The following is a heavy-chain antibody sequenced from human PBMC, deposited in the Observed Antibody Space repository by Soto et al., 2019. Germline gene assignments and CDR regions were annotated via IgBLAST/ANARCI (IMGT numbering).Heavy chain of an antibody. CDR2: ISSSSSYI. J-gene: IGHJ6*02. Sequence: GGSLRLSCAASGFAFSSYSMNWVRQAPGKGLEWVSSISSSSSYIYYADSVKGRFTISRDNAKNSLYLQMNSLRAEDTAVYYCASQRQPNYYYYGMDVWGQGTTVTVSS. V-gene: IGHV3-21*01. D-gene: IGHD6-25*01. CDR3: ASQRQPNYYYYGMDV. CDR1: GFAFSSYS.